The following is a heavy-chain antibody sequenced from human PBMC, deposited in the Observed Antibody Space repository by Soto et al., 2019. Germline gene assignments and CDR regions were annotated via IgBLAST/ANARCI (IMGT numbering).Heavy chain of an antibody. V-gene: IGHV4-34*01. CDR2: INHSGST. CDR1: GGSFSGYY. Sequence: SETLSLTCAVYGGSFSGYYWSWIRQLPGKGLEWIGEINHSGSTNYNPSLKSRVTISVDTSKNQFSLNLSSVTAADTAVYYCARVKWLLTTRYYGMDVWGQGTTVT. CDR3: ARVKWLLTTRYYGMDV. D-gene: IGHD3-22*01. J-gene: IGHJ6*02.